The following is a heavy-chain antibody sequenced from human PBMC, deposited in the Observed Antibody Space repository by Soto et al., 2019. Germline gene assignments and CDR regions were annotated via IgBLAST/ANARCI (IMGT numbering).Heavy chain of an antibody. CDR2: IIPIRGIV. D-gene: IGHD2-2*01. Sequence: QVQLVQSGAEVKKPGSSVKLSCKASGGTFSSYTISWVRQAPGQGLEWMGRIIPIRGIVNYAQKFEGRVTITADKSTSTAYMELSSLSSEDTAVYYCARDWNIVVVADAALGVNWIDPWGQGTLVTVSS. CDR1: GGTFSSYT. V-gene: IGHV1-69*08. J-gene: IGHJ5*02. CDR3: ARDWNIVVVADAALGVNWIDP.